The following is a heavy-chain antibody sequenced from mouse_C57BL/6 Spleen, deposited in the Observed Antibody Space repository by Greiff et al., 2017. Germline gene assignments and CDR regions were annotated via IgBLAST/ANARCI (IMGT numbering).Heavy chain of an antibody. CDR3: AFITTVVVDFDY. Sequence: QVQLQQSGAELAKPGASVKLSCKASGYTFTSYWMHRVKQRPGQGLEWIGYINPSSGYTKYNQKFKDKATLTADKSSSTAYMQLSSLTYEDSAVYYCAFITTVVVDFDYWGQGTTLTVSS. CDR2: INPSSGYT. CDR1: GYTFTSYW. V-gene: IGHV1-7*01. J-gene: IGHJ2*01. D-gene: IGHD1-1*01.